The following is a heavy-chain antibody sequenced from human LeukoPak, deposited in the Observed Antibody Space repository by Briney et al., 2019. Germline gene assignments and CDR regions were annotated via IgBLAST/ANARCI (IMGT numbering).Heavy chain of an antibody. V-gene: IGHV1-2*02. Sequence: ASVKVSCRASGYTFTDYYMHWVRQAPGQGLEWMGWLNPNTLVTNYAQHFQGRVSMTWDTSISTGYMDLHSLTSDDTAVYYCTRKDGGRDGMDVWGQGTTVTVSS. CDR3: TRKDGGRDGMDV. D-gene: IGHD4-23*01. J-gene: IGHJ6*02. CDR1: GYTFTDYY. CDR2: LNPNTLVT.